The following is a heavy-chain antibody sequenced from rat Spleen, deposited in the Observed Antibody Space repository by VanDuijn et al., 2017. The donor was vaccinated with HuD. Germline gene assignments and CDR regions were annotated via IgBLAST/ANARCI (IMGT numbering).Heavy chain of an antibody. CDR1: GFSLMDYS. D-gene: IGHD1-4*01. Sequence: VQLKESGPGLVQPSQTLSLTCTVSGFSLMDYSVHWVRQPPGKGLEWVATISYDGSTTYYRDSVKGRFTIPRDNAKNTQYLQMDSLRSEDTATYYCARQTRPNYPVDYWCQGVMVTVSS. J-gene: IGHJ2*01. CDR2: ISYDGSTT. CDR3: ARQTRPNYPVDY. V-gene: IGHV5-7*01.